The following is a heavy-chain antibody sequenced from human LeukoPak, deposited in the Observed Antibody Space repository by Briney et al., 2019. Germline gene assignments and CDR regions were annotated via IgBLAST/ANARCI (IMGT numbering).Heavy chain of an antibody. Sequence: SETLSLTCTVSGGSISGYYWSWIRQPPAKGLEWIGHVLYSGSTTYDPSLKGQVTISVDTSKNQFSLKLSSVTAADTAVYYCARWWSCGGDCYLLDSWGQGTLVTVSS. J-gene: IGHJ4*02. D-gene: IGHD2-21*02. CDR3: ARWWSCGGDCYLLDS. CDR1: GGSISGYY. V-gene: IGHV4-59*01. CDR2: VLYSGST.